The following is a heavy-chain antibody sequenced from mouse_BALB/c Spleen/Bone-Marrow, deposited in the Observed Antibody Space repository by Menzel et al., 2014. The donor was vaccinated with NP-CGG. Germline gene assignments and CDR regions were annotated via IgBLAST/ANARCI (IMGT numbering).Heavy chain of an antibody. CDR1: GFTFSDAW. CDR3: TIYYDYYYVMDY. D-gene: IGHD2-4*01. CDR2: IRSQAINHAT. Sequence: EVNVVESGGGLVQPGGSMKLSCAASGFTFSDAWMDWVRQSPEKGLEWVAEIRSQAINHATYYAESVEGRFTISRDDSKSSVYLQMNSLRAEDTDIYYCTIYYDYYYVMDYWGQGTSVTVSS. J-gene: IGHJ4*01. V-gene: IGHV6-6*01.